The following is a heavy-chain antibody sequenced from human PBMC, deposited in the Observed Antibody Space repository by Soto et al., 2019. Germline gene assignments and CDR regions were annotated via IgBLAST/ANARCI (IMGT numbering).Heavy chain of an antibody. D-gene: IGHD3-22*01. CDR3: ARGYYDSPGRYYYYYGMDV. CDR2: INAGNGNT. CDR1: GYTFTSYA. Sequence: ASVKVSCKSSGYTFTSYAMHWVRQAPGQRLEWMGWINAGNGNTKYSQKFQGRVTITRDTSASTAYMELSSLRSEDTAVYYRARGYYDSPGRYYYYYGMDVWGQGTTVTV. V-gene: IGHV1-3*01. J-gene: IGHJ6*02.